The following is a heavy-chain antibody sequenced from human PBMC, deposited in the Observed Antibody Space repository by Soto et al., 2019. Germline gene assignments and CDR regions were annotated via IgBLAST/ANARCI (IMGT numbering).Heavy chain of an antibody. CDR2: ISRSSTGI. V-gene: IGHV3-48*02. CDR1: GFTFSLYS. CDR3: ERAVTWGLDV. Sequence: EVQLVESGGGLVQPGGSLRLSCAASGFTFSLYSMSWVRQAPGKGLEWVSYISRSSTGIHYADSVKGRFTISRDEATNSMHLQMNSLRDGDTAVYYCERAVTWGLDVWGQGTTVSISS. D-gene: IGHD3-10*01. J-gene: IGHJ6*02.